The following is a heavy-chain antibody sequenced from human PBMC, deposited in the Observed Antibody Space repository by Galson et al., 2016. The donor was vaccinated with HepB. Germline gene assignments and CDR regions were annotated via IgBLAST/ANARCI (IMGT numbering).Heavy chain of an antibody. V-gene: IGHV3-21*01. CDR2: ISSSTSYI. Sequence: SLRLSCAASGFTFSNYRMDWVRQAPGKGLEWVSFISSSTSYIYYADSVKGRFTISRDNAKNSLYLQMNSLRAEDTAVYYCARDSSAGDISWGQGTLVTVSS. D-gene: IGHD2-21*02. CDR1: GFTFSNYR. J-gene: IGHJ4*02. CDR3: ARDSSAGDIS.